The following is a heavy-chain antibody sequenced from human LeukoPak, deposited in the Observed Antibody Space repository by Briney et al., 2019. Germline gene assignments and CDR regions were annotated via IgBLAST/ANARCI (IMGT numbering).Heavy chain of an antibody. Sequence: PGGSLRLSCAASGFTFSSYAMSWVRQAPGKGLEWVSAISGSGGSTYYADSVKGRFTISRDNSKNTLYLQMNILRAEDTAVYYCAKGVRYLDWWILDYWGQGTLVTVSS. CDR1: GFTFSSYA. CDR3: AKGVRYLDWWILDY. J-gene: IGHJ4*02. V-gene: IGHV3-23*01. CDR2: ISGSGGST. D-gene: IGHD3-9*01.